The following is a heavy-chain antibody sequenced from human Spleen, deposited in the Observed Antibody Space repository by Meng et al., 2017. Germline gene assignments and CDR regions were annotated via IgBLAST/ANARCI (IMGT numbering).Heavy chain of an antibody. D-gene: IGHD6-19*01. J-gene: IGHJ4*02. CDR3: SSCHSSGWYAWDF. CDR1: GASASGTSYY. V-gene: IGHV4-61*01. CDR2: IYYTEST. Sequence: GPQQEPCPGLGRPSEALSLTFTVSGASASGTSYYWSWIRQPPGRGLEWIGYIYYTESTDYNPSLKSRVIISVDTSKNQFSLKLNSVTAADTAVYYCSSCHSSGWYAWDFWGQGTLVTVSS.